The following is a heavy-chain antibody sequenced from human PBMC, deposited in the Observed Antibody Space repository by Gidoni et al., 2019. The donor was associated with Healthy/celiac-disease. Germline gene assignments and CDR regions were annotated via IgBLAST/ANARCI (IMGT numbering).Heavy chain of an antibody. CDR1: GGSISSGGYS. Sequence: QVQLQESGPGLVKPSQTLSLTCAVSGGSISSGGYSWSWIRQPPGKGLEWIGYIYYSGSTYYNPSLKSRVTISVDTSKNQFSLKLSSVTAADTAVYYCARAVLPGIAAGPGLGFDPWGQGTLVTVSS. D-gene: IGHD6-13*01. J-gene: IGHJ5*02. V-gene: IGHV4-30-4*07. CDR2: IYYSGST. CDR3: ARAVLPGIAAGPGLGFDP.